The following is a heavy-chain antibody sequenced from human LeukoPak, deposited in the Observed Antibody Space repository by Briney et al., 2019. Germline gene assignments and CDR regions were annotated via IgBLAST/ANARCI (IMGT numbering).Heavy chain of an antibody. J-gene: IGHJ4*02. V-gene: IGHV1-69*13. D-gene: IGHD2-21*01. CDR2: IIPIFGTA. CDR3: ARRNIGRYQYCRGNSSIPDY. CDR1: GGTFSSYA. Sequence: SVKVSCKASGGTFSSYAISWVRQAPGQGLEWMGGIIPIFGTANYAQKFQGRVTITADESTSTAYMELSSLRSEDTAVYYCARRNIGRYQYCRGNSSIPDYWGQGTLVTVPS.